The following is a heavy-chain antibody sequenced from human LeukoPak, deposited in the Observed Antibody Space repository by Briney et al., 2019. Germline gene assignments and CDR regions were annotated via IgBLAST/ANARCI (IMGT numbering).Heavy chain of an antibody. CDR1: GFTFSSYA. CDR2: ISGSGGST. V-gene: IGHV3-23*01. CDR3: AKDPNYYDSSGYYHDAFDI. D-gene: IGHD3-22*01. Sequence: GGSLRLSCAASGFTFSSYAMSWVRQAPGKGLEWVSAISGSGGSTYYADSVKGRFTISRDNSKNTLYLHMNSLRAEDTAVYYCAKDPNYYDSSGYYHDAFDIWGQGTMVTVSS. J-gene: IGHJ3*02.